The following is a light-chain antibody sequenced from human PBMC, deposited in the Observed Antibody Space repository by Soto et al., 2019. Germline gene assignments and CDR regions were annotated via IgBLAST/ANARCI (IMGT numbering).Light chain of an antibody. Sequence: QTVVTQPPSASGTPGQRVTIACSGSTSNLGSKFVYWYQQNPGTAPKLLIYANDQRPSGVPDRFSGSKSGTSASLAISGLRSEDEADYYCVAWDGTLSAWVFGGGTQLTVL. J-gene: IGLJ3*02. CDR3: VAWDGTLSAWV. CDR1: TSNLGSKF. V-gene: IGLV1-47*01. CDR2: AND.